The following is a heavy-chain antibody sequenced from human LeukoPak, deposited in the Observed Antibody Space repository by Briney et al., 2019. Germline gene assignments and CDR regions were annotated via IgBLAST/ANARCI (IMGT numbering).Heavy chain of an antibody. CDR3: AKDRNDDAFDI. V-gene: IGHV3-9*03. Sequence: GGSLRLSCAASGFTFDDYAMHWVRQAPGKGLEWVSGISWNSGGIGYADSVKGRFTISRDNAKNSLYLQMNSLRAEDMALYYCAKDRNDDAFDIWGQGTMVTVSS. CDR1: GFTFDDYA. CDR2: ISWNSGGI. J-gene: IGHJ3*02. D-gene: IGHD1-1*01.